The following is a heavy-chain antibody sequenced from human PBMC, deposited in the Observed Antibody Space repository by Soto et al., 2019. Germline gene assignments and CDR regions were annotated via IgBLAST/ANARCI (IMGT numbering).Heavy chain of an antibody. V-gene: IGHV4-4*02. CDR3: ARGIAAAETGYFDY. CDR1: GCSISSSNW. Sequence: SETLSLTCAVSGCSISSSNWWSWVRQPPGKGLEWIGEIYHSGSTNYNPSLKSRVTISVDKSKNQFSLKLSSVTAADTAVYYWARGIAAAETGYFDYWGQGTLVTVAS. J-gene: IGHJ4*02. CDR2: IYHSGST. D-gene: IGHD6-13*01.